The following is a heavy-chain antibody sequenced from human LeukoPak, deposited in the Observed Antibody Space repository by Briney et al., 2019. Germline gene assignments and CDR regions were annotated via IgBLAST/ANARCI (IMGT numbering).Heavy chain of an antibody. D-gene: IGHD3-22*01. CDR2: IKQDGSEK. CDR3: ARALPGYYDTRGRYYYMDV. CDR1: GFTFSSYW. V-gene: IGHV3-7*01. J-gene: IGHJ6*03. Sequence: PGGSLRLSCAASGFTFSSYWMSWVRQAPGKGLEWVANIKQDGSEKYYVDSVKGRFTISRDNAKNSLYLQMNSLRAEDTAVYYCARALPGYYDTRGRYYYMDVWGKGTTVTVSS.